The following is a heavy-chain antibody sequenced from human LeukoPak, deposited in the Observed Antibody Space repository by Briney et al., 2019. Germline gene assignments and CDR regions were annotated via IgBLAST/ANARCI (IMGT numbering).Heavy chain of an antibody. Sequence: SETLSLTCTVSGGSISSYYWSWIRQPPWKGREWIGDIYYSGSTNYNPSLKSRVTISVDTSKNHFSLNLSSVTAADTAVYYCARLPLPTVVTDWGQGTLVPVSS. D-gene: IGHD4-23*01. CDR3: ARLPLPTVVTD. V-gene: IGHV4-59*08. CDR1: GGSISSYY. CDR2: IYYSGST. J-gene: IGHJ4*02.